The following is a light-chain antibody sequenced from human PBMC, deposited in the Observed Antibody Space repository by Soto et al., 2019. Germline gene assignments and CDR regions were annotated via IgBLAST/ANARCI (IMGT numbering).Light chain of an antibody. J-gene: IGLJ3*02. CDR2: DNN. CDR3: GTWDTSLSAGV. Sequence: QSVLTQPPSVSAAPGQNVTISCSGDGSSLGENAMCWYQVLPGAAPRVLIYDNNKRPSGIPDRFSASKSGASATLGITGLQTGDEADYYCGTWDTSLSAGVFGGGTQLTVL. V-gene: IGLV1-51*01. CDR1: GSSLGENA.